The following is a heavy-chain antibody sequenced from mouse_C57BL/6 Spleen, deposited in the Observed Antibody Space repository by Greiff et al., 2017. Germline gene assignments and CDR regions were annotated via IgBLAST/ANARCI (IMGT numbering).Heavy chain of an antibody. Sequence: EVQGVESGGGLVKPGGSLKLSCAASGFTFSSYAMSWVRQTPEKRLEWVATISDGGSYTYYPDNVKGRFTISRDNAKNNLYLQMSHLKSEDTAMYYCARDGDYYGSSRYYFDYWGQGTTLTVSS. D-gene: IGHD1-1*01. CDR1: GFTFSSYA. CDR3: ARDGDYYGSSRYYFDY. V-gene: IGHV5-4*01. CDR2: ISDGGSYT. J-gene: IGHJ2*01.